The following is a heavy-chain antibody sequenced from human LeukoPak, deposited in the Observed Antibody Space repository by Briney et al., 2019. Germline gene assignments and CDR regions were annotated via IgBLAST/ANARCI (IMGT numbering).Heavy chain of an antibody. V-gene: IGHV3-74*01. Sequence: SGGSLRLSCAVSGFTLSSDWMHWVRQAPGKGLEWASRMNQDGSDTSYADSVKGRFTISRDNAKNTVYLQMNSLRAEDSAVYYCATVFGYWGQGTLLTVSS. CDR1: GFTLSSDW. CDR3: ATVFGY. J-gene: IGHJ4*02. CDR2: MNQDGSDT.